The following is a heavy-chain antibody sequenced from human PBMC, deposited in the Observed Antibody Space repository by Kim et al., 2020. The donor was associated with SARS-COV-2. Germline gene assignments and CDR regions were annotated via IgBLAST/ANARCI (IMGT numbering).Heavy chain of an antibody. Sequence: ASVKVSCKASGYTFTSYGISWVRQAPGQGLEWMGWISAYNGNTNYAQKHQGRVTMTTDTSTSTAYMELRSLRSDDTAVYYCARQTLRYFDWLLGDYFDYWGQGTLVTVSS. J-gene: IGHJ4*02. V-gene: IGHV1-18*01. D-gene: IGHD3-9*01. CDR2: ISAYNGNT. CDR1: GYTFTSYG. CDR3: ARQTLRYFDWLLGDYFDY.